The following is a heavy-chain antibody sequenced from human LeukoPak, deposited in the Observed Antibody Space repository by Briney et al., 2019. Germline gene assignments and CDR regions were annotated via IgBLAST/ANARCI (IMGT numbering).Heavy chain of an antibody. Sequence: ASVKVSCRASGGTFSSYAISWVRQAPGQGLEWMGGIIPIFGTANYAQKFQGRVTITTDESTSTAYMELSSLRSEDTAVYYCARDNYAGANWFDPWGQGTLVTVSS. J-gene: IGHJ5*02. CDR1: GGTFSSYA. D-gene: IGHD1-7*01. V-gene: IGHV1-69*05. CDR3: ARDNYAGANWFDP. CDR2: IIPIFGTA.